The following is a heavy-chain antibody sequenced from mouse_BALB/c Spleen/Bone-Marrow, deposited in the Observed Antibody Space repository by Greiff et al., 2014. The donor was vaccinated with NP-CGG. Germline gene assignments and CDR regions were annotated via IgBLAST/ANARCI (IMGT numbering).Heavy chain of an antibody. J-gene: IGHJ1*01. D-gene: IGHD2-5*01. Sequence: EVQLQESGGGLVKPGGSLKLSCAASGFTFSGYAMSWVRQTPEKRLEWVASISSGGSTFYPDGVKGRFTISRDNARNILYLQMSSLRSEDTAMYYCARRKTTILTTFYWYFDVWGAGTTVTVSS. CDR3: ARRKTTILTTFYWYFDV. CDR2: ISSGGST. V-gene: IGHV5-6-5*01. CDR1: GFTFSGYA.